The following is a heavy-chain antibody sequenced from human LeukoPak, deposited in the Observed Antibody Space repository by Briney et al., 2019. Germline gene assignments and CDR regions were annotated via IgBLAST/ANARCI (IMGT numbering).Heavy chain of an antibody. CDR3: ARDSPASSSWSTFDY. V-gene: IGHV4-38-2*02. J-gene: IGHJ4*02. D-gene: IGHD6-13*01. Sequence: SETLSLTCTVSGYSISSGYYWGWIRQPPGKGLEWIGSIYQSGSYYNNPSLQSRVTISVDASKNQFSLKLSSVTAADAAVYYCARDSPASSSWSTFDYWGQGNLATVSS. CDR1: GYSISSGYY. CDR2: IYQSGSY.